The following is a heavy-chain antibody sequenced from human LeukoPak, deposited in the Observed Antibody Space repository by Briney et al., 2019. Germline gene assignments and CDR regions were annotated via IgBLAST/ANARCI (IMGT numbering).Heavy chain of an antibody. V-gene: IGHV1-24*01. CDR3: ATYRVGIAVVANLFDY. Sequence: GASGKVSCKVSGYTLTELSMHWVRQAPGKGLEWMGGFDPEDGETIYAQKFQGRVTMTEDTSTDTAYMELSSLRSEDTAVYYCATYRVGIAVVANLFDYWGQGTLVTVSS. J-gene: IGHJ4*02. D-gene: IGHD6-19*01. CDR1: GYTLTELS. CDR2: FDPEDGET.